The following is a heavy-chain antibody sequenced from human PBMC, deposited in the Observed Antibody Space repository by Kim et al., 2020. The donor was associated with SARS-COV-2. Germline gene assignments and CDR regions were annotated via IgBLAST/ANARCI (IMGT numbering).Heavy chain of an antibody. CDR1: GGSISRYNFC. Sequence: SETLSLTCTVSGGSISRYNFCWGWLRQPPGQGLEWIGNFCYRGNTHYAPSLESRTTISVSTTKFPFSLRSISVTAAATAVYYCAEFPPADGGGPLSLWG. CDR3: AEFPPADGGGPLSL. J-gene: IGHJ2*01. V-gene: IGHV4-39*01. CDR2: FCYRGNT. D-gene: IGHD3-16*01.